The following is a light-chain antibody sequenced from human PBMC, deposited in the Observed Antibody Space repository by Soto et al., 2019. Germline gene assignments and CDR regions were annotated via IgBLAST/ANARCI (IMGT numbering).Light chain of an antibody. V-gene: IGLV2-8*01. CDR2: EVS. CDR3: SSYAGSKNRVV. J-gene: IGLJ1*01. CDR1: SSDVGGYNY. Sequence: QSALTQPPSASGSPGQSVTISCTGTSSDVGGYNYVSWYQQHPGKAPKLMIYEVSKRPSGVPDRFSGSKSGNTASLTVSGVQAEDEADYYCSSYAGSKNRVVFGPGTKLTVL.